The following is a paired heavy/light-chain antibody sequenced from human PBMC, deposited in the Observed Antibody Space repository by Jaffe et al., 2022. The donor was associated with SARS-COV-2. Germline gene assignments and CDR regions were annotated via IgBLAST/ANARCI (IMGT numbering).Light chain of an antibody. V-gene: IGLV3-21*02. CDR2: DDS. CDR1: NIGGKS. Sequence: VLTQPLSVSVAPGQTARIPCGGNNIGGKSVHWYQQKPGQAPVLVVFDDSDRPSGIPERFSGSNSGNTATLTISRVEAGDEADYYCQVWDNIGDHNWVFGGGTKLTVL. CDR3: QVWDNIGDHNWV. J-gene: IGLJ3*02.
Heavy chain of an antibody. D-gene: IGHD1-26*01. CDR2: VNDDGVGK. J-gene: IGHJ4*02. Sequence: EVQLLESGGGLVQPGGSLRLSCAASGFTFSTYAMSWVRRAPGKGLEWVSNVNDDGVGKFYADSVKGRFTVSRDNSKNTLYLQMNSLRAEDTAVYYCAKFRGGTYRHYHFDYWGQGTLVTVSS. CDR3: AKFRGGTYRHYHFDY. V-gene: IGHV3-23*01. CDR1: GFTFSTYA.